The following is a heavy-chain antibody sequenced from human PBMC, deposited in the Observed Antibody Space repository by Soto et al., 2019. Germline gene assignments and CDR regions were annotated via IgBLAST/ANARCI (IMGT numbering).Heavy chain of an antibody. J-gene: IGHJ4*02. CDR1: GFIFRNYA. D-gene: IGHD3-9*01. CDR3: AGRTGYPFDY. CDR2: VGGNGLDT. Sequence: EVQLLESGGGLVQPGGSLRLSCAASGFIFRNYAMNWVRQAQGKGLEWVSAVGGNGLDTYYADSVKGRFTISRDNSKNTLYLQMNSRRAEDKAVYYCAGRTGYPFDYWGQGTLVTVSS. V-gene: IGHV3-23*01.